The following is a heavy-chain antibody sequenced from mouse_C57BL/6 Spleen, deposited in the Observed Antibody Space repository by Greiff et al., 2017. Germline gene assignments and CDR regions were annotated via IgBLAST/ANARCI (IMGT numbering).Heavy chain of an antibody. J-gene: IGHJ4*01. CDR1: GFSLTSYG. V-gene: IGHV2-4*01. D-gene: IGHD4-1*01. Sequence: QVQLQPSGPGLVQPSQSLSITCPVSGFSLTSYGVHWVRQPPGKGLEWLGVLWSGGSTDYNAAFISRLSISKDNSKSQVFFKMNSLQADDTAIYYCAKNQPNWDYYAMDYWGQGTSVTVSS. CDR3: AKNQPNWDYYAMDY. CDR2: LWSGGST.